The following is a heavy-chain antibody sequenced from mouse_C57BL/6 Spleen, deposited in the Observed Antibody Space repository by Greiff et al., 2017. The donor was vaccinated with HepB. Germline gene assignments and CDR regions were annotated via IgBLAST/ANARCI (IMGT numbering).Heavy chain of an antibody. CDR3: ARRDPFYFDY. V-gene: IGHV5-6*02. J-gene: IGHJ2*01. CDR1: GFTFSSYG. CDR2: ISSGGSYT. Sequence: EVNLVESGGDLVKPGGSLKLSCAASGFTFSSYGMSWVRQTPDKRLEWVATISSGGSYTYYPDSVKGRFTISRDNAKNTLYLQMSSLKSEDTAMYYCARRDPFYFDYWGQGTTLTVSS.